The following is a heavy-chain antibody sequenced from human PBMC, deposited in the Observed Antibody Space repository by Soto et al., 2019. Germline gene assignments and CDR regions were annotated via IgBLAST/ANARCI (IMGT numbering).Heavy chain of an antibody. J-gene: IGHJ5*02. V-gene: IGHV4-31*03. CDR2: IYYSGST. CDR3: ARRSPHSTISPLDNWFDP. CDR1: GGSISSGGYY. D-gene: IGHD3-3*01. Sequence: SLTCTVSGGSISSGGYYWSWIRQHPGKGLEWIGYIYYSGSTYYNPSLKSRVTISVDTSKNQFSLKLSSVTAADTAVYYCARRSPHSTISPLDNWFDPWGQGTLVTVSS.